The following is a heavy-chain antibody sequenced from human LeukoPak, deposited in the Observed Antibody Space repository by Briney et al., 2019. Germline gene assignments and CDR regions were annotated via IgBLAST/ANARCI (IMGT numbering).Heavy chain of an antibody. CDR1: GFTFRSYA. CDR2: ISYDGGNK. V-gene: IGHV3-30*04. Sequence: GGSLRLSCAASGFTFRSYAMHWVRQAPGKRLEWVAVISYDGGNKYYADSVKGRLTISRDNSKNTLYLQMNSLRAEDTAVYYCAKDIYNSSPHGGYWGQGTLVTVSS. CDR3: AKDIYNSSPHGGY. J-gene: IGHJ4*02. D-gene: IGHD6-13*01.